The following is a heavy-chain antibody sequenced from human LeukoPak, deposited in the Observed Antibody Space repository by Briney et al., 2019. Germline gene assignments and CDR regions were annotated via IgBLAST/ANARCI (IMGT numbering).Heavy chain of an antibody. D-gene: IGHD3-9*01. CDR1: GFTFSSYA. J-gene: IGHJ3*02. CDR3: ARDPHILTGYYTPSDAFDI. Sequence: GGSLRLSCAASGFTFSSYAMHWVRQAPGKGLEWVAVISYDGSNKYYADSVKGRFTISRDNSKNTLYLQMNSLRAEDTAVYYCARDPHILTGYYTPSDAFDIWGQGTMVTVSS. CDR2: ISYDGSNK. V-gene: IGHV3-30-3*01.